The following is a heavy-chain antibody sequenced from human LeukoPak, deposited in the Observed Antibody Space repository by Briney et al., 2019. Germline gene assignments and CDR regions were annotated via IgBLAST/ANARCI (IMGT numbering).Heavy chain of an antibody. CDR1: GLTFSNYA. CDR3: ARDRGYYDILTGYYRGYYFDY. D-gene: IGHD3-9*01. CDR2: ISGSGGTT. J-gene: IGHJ4*02. V-gene: IGHV3-23*01. Sequence: PGGSLRLSCVASGLTFSNYAMKWVRQAPGKGLQWVSTISGSGGTTYIADSVKGRFTISRDNSKNTLYLQMNSLRAEDTAVYYCARDRGYYDILTGYYRGYYFDYWGQGTLVTVSS.